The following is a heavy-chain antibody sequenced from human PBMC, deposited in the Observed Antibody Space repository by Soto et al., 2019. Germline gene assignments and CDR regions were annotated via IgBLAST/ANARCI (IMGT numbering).Heavy chain of an antibody. V-gene: IGHV4-59*02. D-gene: IGHD2-2*01. CDR2: IYYSGST. J-gene: IGHJ4*02. CDR1: GGSVSSGY. CDR3: AKSSWTEYFDS. Sequence: SETLSLTCTVSGGSVSSGYWSWIRQSPGKGLEWIAYIYYSGSTDYNPSLKSRVTTLADTSKNQFSLRLSSVTAADTAVYYCAKSSWTEYFDSWGQGTLVTVSS.